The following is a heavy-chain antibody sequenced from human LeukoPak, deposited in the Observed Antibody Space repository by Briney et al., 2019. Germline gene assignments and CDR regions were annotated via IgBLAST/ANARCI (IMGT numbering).Heavy chain of an antibody. V-gene: IGHV4-61*02. J-gene: IGHJ4*02. Sequence: SQTLSLTCTVSGVSISSGSYYWSWIRQPAGKGLEWIGRIYTSGSTNYNPSLKSRVTISVDTSKNQFSLKLSSVTAADTAVYYCARDDGSGVDYWGQGTLVTVSS. D-gene: IGHD3-10*01. CDR3: ARDDGSGVDY. CDR1: GVSISSGSYY. CDR2: IYTSGST.